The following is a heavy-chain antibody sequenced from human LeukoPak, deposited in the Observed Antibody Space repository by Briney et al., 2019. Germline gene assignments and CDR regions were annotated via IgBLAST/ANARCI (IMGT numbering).Heavy chain of an antibody. CDR2: IRYDGSNK. Sequence: PGGSLRFSCAASGFTFSSYGMHWVRQAPGKGLEWVAFIRYDGSNKHYADYLKGRFTISRDNSKNTLSLQMNSLRAEDTAVYYCAKGGKYDILTGFPRSRLLGDYWGQGTLVTVSS. V-gene: IGHV3-30*02. CDR3: AKGGKYDILTGFPRSRLLGDY. CDR1: GFTFSSYG. J-gene: IGHJ4*02. D-gene: IGHD3-9*01.